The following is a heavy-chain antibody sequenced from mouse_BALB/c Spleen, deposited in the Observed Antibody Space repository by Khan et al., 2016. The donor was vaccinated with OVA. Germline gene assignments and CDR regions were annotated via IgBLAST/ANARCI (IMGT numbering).Heavy chain of an antibody. D-gene: IGHD2-14*01. V-gene: IGHV2-6-4*01. CDR2: IWGGGGT. CDR3: ARAYYRYDGYYAMDY. Sequence: QLEESGPGLVAPSQSLSITCTVSGFSLSRYNIHWVRQPPGKGLEWLGMIWGGGGTDYNSTLKSRLSISKDNSKSQVFLKMNSLQTDDSAMYYCARAYYRYDGYYAMDYWGQGTSVTVSP. J-gene: IGHJ4*01. CDR1: GFSLSRYN.